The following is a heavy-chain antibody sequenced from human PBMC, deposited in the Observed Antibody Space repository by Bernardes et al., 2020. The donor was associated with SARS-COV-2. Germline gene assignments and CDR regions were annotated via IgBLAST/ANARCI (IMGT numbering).Heavy chain of an antibody. D-gene: IGHD3-16*01. V-gene: IGHV1-8*01. Sequence: ASVKVSCKASGYPFTSYDINWVRQASGQGLEWMGWMNPNSGNTGLAQKFQGRVTMTRDTSTSTAYMELSSLTSEDMAVYYCAKGTEYRLEELWSNAFDPWGQGTMVTVSS. CDR2: MNPNSGNT. CDR3: AKGTEYRLEELWSNAFDP. CDR1: GYPFTSYD. J-gene: IGHJ3*01.